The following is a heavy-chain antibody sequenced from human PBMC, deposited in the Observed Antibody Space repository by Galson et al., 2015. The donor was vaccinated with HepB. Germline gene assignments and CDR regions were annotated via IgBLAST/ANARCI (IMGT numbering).Heavy chain of an antibody. CDR3: ARDPSTTGDY. Sequence: SCKASGYTFTGYFMHWVRQAPGQGLEWMGRINPESGDTNYAQNFQGRVTMTRDTSISTAYMELTRLTSDDTAVYYCARDPSTTGDYWGQGTPVTVSS. D-gene: IGHD1-1*01. CDR2: INPESGDT. V-gene: IGHV1-2*06. CDR1: GYTFTGYF. J-gene: IGHJ4*02.